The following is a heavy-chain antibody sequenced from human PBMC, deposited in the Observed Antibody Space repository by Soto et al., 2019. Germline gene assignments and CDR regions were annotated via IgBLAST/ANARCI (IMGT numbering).Heavy chain of an antibody. V-gene: IGHV3-53*01. J-gene: IGHJ4*02. CDR3: ARVNTTLVDHFDC. CDR1: GFSVSATS. CDR2: MHRGGTT. D-gene: IGHD5-18*01. Sequence: GGSLRLSXVVSGFSVSATSIFWVRQATGKGLEWVSLMHRGGTTDNADSVKGRFTTSRDKSKNTLYLHMNGLRVEDTAVYYCARVNTTLVDHFDCWGQGTLVTVSS.